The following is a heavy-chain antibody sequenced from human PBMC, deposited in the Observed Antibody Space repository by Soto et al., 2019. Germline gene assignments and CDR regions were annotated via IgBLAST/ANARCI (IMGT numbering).Heavy chain of an antibody. Sequence: EVQLVESGGGLVQPGGSLRLSCVASGFTFTNYWMHWVRQAPGKGLVWVSRINSDGSDTRYADSVKGRFTISRDNAKNTLYLQMNSLRAEDTAVYYCARDKSGPADYWGQGTLVTVSS. D-gene: IGHD5-12*01. V-gene: IGHV3-74*01. CDR1: GFTFTNYW. J-gene: IGHJ4*02. CDR2: INSDGSDT. CDR3: ARDKSGPADY.